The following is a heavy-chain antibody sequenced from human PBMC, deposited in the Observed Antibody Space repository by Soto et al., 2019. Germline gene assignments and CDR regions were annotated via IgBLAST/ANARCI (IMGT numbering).Heavy chain of an antibody. V-gene: IGHV1-8*01. Sequence: QVQLVQSGAEVKKHGASVKVSCKASGYTFTSYDINWVRQATGQGLEWMGWMNPNSGNTGYAQKFPGRVPMNRHPSISTASTDLRSLRSEDTSVHYCARTLYGDNVYYWGQGTLVTVSS. CDR1: GYTFTSYD. J-gene: IGHJ4*02. CDR3: ARTLYGDNVYY. D-gene: IGHD4-17*01. CDR2: MNPNSGNT.